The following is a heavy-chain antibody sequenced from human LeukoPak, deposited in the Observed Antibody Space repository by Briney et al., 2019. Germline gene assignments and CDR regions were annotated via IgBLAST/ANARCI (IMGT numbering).Heavy chain of an antibody. V-gene: IGHV3-21*01. J-gene: IGHJ4*02. Sequence: GGSLRLSCAASGFTFSSYSKNWVRQAPGKGLEWVSSISSSSSYIYYADSVKGRFTISRDNAKNSLYLQMNSLRAEDTAVYYCARDRTGIAARYFDYWGQGTLVTVSS. CDR3: ARDRTGIAARYFDY. D-gene: IGHD6-6*01. CDR1: GFTFSSYS. CDR2: ISSSSSYI.